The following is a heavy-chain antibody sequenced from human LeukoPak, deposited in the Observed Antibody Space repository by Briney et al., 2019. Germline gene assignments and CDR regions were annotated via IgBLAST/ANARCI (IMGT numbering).Heavy chain of an antibody. CDR3: ASSYYDSSGYYALNDY. CDR2: INPSGGST. CDR1: GYTFTSYY. D-gene: IGHD3-22*01. J-gene: IGHJ4*02. V-gene: IGHV1-46*01. Sequence: ASVKVSCKASGYTFTSYYIHWVRQAPGQGLEWMGIINPSGGSTNYAQKFQGRVTITADESTSTAYMELSSLRSEDTAVYYCASSYYDSSGYYALNDYWGQGTLVTVSS.